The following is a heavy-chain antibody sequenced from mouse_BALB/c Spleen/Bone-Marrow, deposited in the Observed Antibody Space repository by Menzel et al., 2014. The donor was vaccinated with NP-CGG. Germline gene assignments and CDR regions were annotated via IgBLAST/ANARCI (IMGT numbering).Heavy chain of an antibody. V-gene: IGHV5-9-3*01. D-gene: IGHD2-4*01. CDR1: GFTFSSYA. CDR2: ISSGGSYS. CDR3: ARHGITRLLDY. J-gene: IGHJ2*01. Sequence: EAKLVDSGGGLVKPGGSLKLSCAASGFTFSSYAMSWVRQTSEKRLEWVATISSGGSYSYYPDSVKGRFTISRDNAKNTLYLQMSSLRSEDTAMYYCARHGITRLLDYWGQGTTLTVSS.